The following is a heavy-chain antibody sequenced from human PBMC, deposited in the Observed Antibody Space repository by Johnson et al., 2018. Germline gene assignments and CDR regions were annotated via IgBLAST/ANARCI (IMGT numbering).Heavy chain of an antibody. CDR2: VGRTGTT. D-gene: IGHD3-22*01. J-gene: IGHJ4*02. V-gene: IGHV3-23*01. Sequence: VQLQESGGGLVQPGGSLRLSCAASGFTFSDYAVSWVRQAPGKGLEWVSVVGRTGTTFYADSVKGRFTISRDNSKNTLFLQINSLIAEDTAVYYCTKNFSSWGTMIESWGRGTLVTVSS. CDR1: GFTFSDYA. CDR3: TKNFSSWGTMIES.